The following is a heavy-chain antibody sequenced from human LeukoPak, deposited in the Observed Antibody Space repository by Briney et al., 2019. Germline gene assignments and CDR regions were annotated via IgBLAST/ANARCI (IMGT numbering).Heavy chain of an antibody. CDR1: GGTFSSYA. D-gene: IGHD6-6*01. Sequence: ASVKVSCKASGGTFSSYALNWVRQAPGQGLEWMGGIIPIFGTASYAQKFQGRVTITADESTSTAYMELSSLRSEDTAVYYCARAGSIAAPLDYWGQGTLVTVSS. J-gene: IGHJ4*02. CDR2: IIPIFGTA. V-gene: IGHV1-69*13. CDR3: ARAGSIAAPLDY.